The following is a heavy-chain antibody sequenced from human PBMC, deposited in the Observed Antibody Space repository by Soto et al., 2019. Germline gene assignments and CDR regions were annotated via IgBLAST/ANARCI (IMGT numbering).Heavy chain of an antibody. Sequence: AGGSLRLSCAASGFTFSSYAMSWVRQAPGKGLEWVSAISGSGGSTDYADSVKGRFTISRDNSKNTLYLQMHSLRAEDTAVYYCAKDGSSWYPFDYWGQGTLVTVSS. V-gene: IGHV3-23*01. CDR2: ISGSGGST. J-gene: IGHJ4*02. CDR1: GFTFSSYA. D-gene: IGHD6-13*01. CDR3: AKDGSSWYPFDY.